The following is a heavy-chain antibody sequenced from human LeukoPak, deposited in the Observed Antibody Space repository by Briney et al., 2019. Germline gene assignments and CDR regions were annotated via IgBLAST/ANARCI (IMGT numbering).Heavy chain of an antibody. CDR3: ARGGVGYAFDY. Sequence: GGSLRLSCAASGFTFSNYAMHWVRQAPGKGLEWVAFISYDGSNYYYADSVKGRFTISRDNSKNTLYLQMNSLRAEDTAVYYCARGGVGYAFDYWGQGTLVTVSS. CDR2: ISYDGSNY. D-gene: IGHD5-12*01. V-gene: IGHV3-30*04. CDR1: GFTFSNYA. J-gene: IGHJ4*02.